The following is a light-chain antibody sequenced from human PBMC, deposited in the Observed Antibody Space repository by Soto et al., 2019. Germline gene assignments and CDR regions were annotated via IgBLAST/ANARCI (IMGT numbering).Light chain of an antibody. CDR2: GNS. J-gene: IGLJ2*01. CDR1: SSNIGAGYD. CDR3: QSYDSSLSAGVV. V-gene: IGLV1-40*01. Sequence: QSVLTQPPSVSGAPGQRVTISCTGSSSNIGAGYDVHWYQQLPGTAPKLLIYGNSNRPSGVPDRFSGSKSGTSASLAITGLQAEDEADYYCQSYDSSLSAGVVFGGGTKPTVL.